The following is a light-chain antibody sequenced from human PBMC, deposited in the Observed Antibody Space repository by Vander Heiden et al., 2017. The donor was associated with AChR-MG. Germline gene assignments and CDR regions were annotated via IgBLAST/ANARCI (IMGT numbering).Light chain of an antibody. CDR2: GKN. CDR1: SLRTYY. V-gene: IGLV3-19*01. J-gene: IGLJ2*01. Sequence: SSELTQDPAVSVALGQTVRITCRGDSLRTYYASWYQQQPGQAPVLVIYGKNNRPSGIPDRFSGSSSGNTASLTITGAQAEDEADYYCNSRDSSGNHLVFGGGTKLTVL. CDR3: NSRDSSGNHLV.